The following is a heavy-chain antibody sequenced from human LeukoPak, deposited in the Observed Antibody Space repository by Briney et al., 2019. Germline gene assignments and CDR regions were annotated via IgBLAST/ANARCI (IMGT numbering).Heavy chain of an antibody. D-gene: IGHD4-17*01. CDR2: IYYSGST. CDR3: AKQETDDYGDPNWFDP. V-gene: IGHV4-39*01. J-gene: IGHJ5*02. Sequence: SETLSLTCTVSGGSISSYYWNWIRQPPGKGLEWIGSIYYSGSTYYNPSLKSRVTISVDTSKNQFSLKLSSVTAADTAVYYCAKQETDDYGDPNWFDPWGQGTLVTVSS. CDR1: GGSISSYY.